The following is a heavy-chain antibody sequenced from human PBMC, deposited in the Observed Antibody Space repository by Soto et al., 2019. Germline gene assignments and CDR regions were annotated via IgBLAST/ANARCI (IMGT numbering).Heavy chain of an antibody. CDR2: ISGSGGST. CDR1: GFTFSSYA. D-gene: IGHD3-22*01. CDR3: AKGVWRRQLYYYDSSGSSTKPGGY. Sequence: GGSLRLSCAASGFTFSSYAMSWVRQAPGKGLEWVSAISGSGGSTYYADSVKGRFTISRDNSKNTLYLQMNSLRAEDTAVYYCAKGVWRRQLYYYDSSGSSTKPGGYWGQGTLVTVSS. V-gene: IGHV3-23*01. J-gene: IGHJ4*02.